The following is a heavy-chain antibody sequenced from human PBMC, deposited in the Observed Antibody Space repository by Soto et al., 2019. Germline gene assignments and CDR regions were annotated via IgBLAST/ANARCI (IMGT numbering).Heavy chain of an antibody. Sequence: SETLSLTCAVYGGSFSGYYWSWIRQPPGKGLEWIGEINHSGSTNYNPSLKSRVTISVDTSKNQFSLKLSSVTAADTAVYYCARGPGATTGILYYYYYMDVWGKGTTVTVSS. CDR3: ARGPGATTGILYYYYYMDV. V-gene: IGHV4-34*01. CDR1: GGSFSGYY. CDR2: INHSGST. J-gene: IGHJ6*03. D-gene: IGHD1-1*01.